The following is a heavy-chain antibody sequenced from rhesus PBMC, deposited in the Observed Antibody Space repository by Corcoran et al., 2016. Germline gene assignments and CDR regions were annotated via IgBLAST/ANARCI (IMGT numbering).Heavy chain of an antibody. Sequence: EVQLVESGGGLVQPGGSLRLSCAASGFTFSSYGMHWVRQAPGKGLVWVSVKMYDGSKKYYAESWKDRVTISRDNCKNMLYLQMNILKLEYTAVYYCARDPSTVNFDYWGQGVLVTVSS. CDR3: ARDPSTVNFDY. D-gene: IGHD4-23*01. V-gene: IGHV3-54*02. CDR1: GFTFSSYG. CDR2: KMYDGSKK. J-gene: IGHJ4*01.